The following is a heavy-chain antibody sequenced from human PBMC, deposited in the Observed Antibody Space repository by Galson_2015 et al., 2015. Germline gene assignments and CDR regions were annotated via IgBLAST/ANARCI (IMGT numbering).Heavy chain of an antibody. CDR1: GFTFSNAW. J-gene: IGHJ4*02. CDR3: TAGYCSSTSCNQIDF. D-gene: IGHD2-2*01. V-gene: IGHV3-15*01. CDR2: IKSKSDGRTT. Sequence: SLRLSCAASGFTFSNAWMSWVRQAPGKGLEWVGRIKSKSDGRTTDYAAPVKDRITISRDDSENTVYLQMNSLKTEDTAVYYCTAGYCSSTSCNQIDFSGQGTLVTVSS.